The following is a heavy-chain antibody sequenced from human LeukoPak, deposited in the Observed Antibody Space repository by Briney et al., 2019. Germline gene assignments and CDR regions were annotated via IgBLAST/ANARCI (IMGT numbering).Heavy chain of an antibody. Sequence: GGSLRLSCAASGFTFSSYSMNWVRQAPGKGLEWVSYISSSNSTIYYADSVKGRFTISRDNAKNSLYLQMNSLRAEDTAVYYCARPILTGSYYFDYWGQGTLVTVSS. CDR3: ARPILTGSYYFDY. D-gene: IGHD3-9*01. V-gene: IGHV3-48*04. CDR2: ISSSNSTI. J-gene: IGHJ4*02. CDR1: GFTFSSYS.